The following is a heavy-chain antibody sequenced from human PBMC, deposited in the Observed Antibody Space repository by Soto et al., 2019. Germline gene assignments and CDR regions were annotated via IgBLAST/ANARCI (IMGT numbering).Heavy chain of an antibody. Sequence: PGESLKISSKGSGYSFTSYLISWVRQLAEKGLGWMGSNDPSDTTTNYSPSFQGHVSISANKSSSTAYLLWSSLKAANAANYYCAIPSGGGWYVIDYWGQGTLVTVSS. CDR1: GYSFTSYL. J-gene: IGHJ4*02. CDR3: AIPSGGGWYVIDY. CDR2: NDPSDTTT. D-gene: IGHD6-19*01. V-gene: IGHV5-10-1*01.